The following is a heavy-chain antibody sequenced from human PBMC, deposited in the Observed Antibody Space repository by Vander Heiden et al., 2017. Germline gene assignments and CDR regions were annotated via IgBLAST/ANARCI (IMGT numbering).Heavy chain of an antibody. Sequence: QVQLVQSGAEVKKPGASVKVSCKASGYTFTSYYMHWVRQAPGQGLEVIGIIQPCCWCTNYAQKFQGRVTLNRDTSTSPIYLELGSLRSEDTGLVYFARERFGFSFCWEFYYWGPGTLVTV. V-gene: IGHV1-46*01. J-gene: IGHJ4*01. CDR3: ARERFGFSFCWEFYY. CDR2: IQPCCWCT. D-gene: IGHD5-18*01. CDR1: GYTFTSYY.